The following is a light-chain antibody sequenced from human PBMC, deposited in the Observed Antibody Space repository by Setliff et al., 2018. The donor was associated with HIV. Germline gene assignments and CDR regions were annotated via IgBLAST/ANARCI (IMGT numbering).Light chain of an antibody. J-gene: IGLJ1*01. V-gene: IGLV2-11*01. CDR2: DVI. CDR1: SSDIGTYNH. CDR3: CSYAGSYTYV. Sequence: QSALTQPRSVSGSPGQPVTLSCSGSSSDIGTYNHVSWYQQHTGKAPKLIISDVIRRPSGVPDRFSGSKSGNMASLTISGLPPEDEADYYCCSYAGSYTYVFGTGTKVTVL.